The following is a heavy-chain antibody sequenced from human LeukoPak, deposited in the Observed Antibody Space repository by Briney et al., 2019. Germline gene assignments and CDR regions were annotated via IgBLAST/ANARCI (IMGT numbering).Heavy chain of an antibody. V-gene: IGHV1-69*13. CDR3: ARDQGYCSSTSCYIEAHWFDP. J-gene: IGHJ5*02. D-gene: IGHD2-2*02. CDR1: GGTFSSYA. Sequence: ASVKVSCKASGGTFSSYAISWVRQAPGQGLEWMGGIIPIFGTANYAQKFQGRVTITADESTSTAYMELSSLRSEDTAVYYCARDQGYCSSTSCYIEAHWFDPWGQGTLVTVSS. CDR2: IIPIFGTA.